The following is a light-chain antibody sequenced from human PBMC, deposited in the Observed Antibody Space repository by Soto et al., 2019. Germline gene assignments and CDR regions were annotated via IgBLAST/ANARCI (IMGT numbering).Light chain of an antibody. J-gene: IGKJ1*01. CDR1: QSVTNNY. V-gene: IGKV3-20*01. Sequence: EIVLTQSPGTLSLSPGERATLSCRASQSVTNNYLAWYQQKPGQPPSLLIYGASTRATVIPDRFSGSGSGKDFTLTISRLEPEDFAVYYCQQYGNSPPWTFGQGTKVEIK. CDR2: GAS. CDR3: QQYGNSPPWT.